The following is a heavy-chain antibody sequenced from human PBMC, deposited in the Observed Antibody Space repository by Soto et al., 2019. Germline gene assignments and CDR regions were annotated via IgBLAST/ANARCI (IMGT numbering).Heavy chain of an antibody. CDR1: GGSIRSYY. CDR3: AKDFGSIVVVPAAILGYFDY. J-gene: IGHJ4*02. Sequence: PSETLSLTCSVSGGSIRSYYWSWIRQPAGKGLEWIGRIHSSGSINYNPSLKSRVTLSVDTSKNQFSLNLTLVTAADTAVYYCAKDFGSIVVVPAAILGYFDYWGQGTLVTVSS. V-gene: IGHV4-4*07. CDR2: IHSSGSI. D-gene: IGHD2-2*01.